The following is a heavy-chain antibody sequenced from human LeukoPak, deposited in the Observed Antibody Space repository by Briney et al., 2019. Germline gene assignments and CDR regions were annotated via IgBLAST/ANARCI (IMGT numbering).Heavy chain of an antibody. J-gene: IGHJ6*04. Sequence: SETLSRTYTVSGGSISSSSYCWGWLRQPPGKGLEWIGYIYYSGSTNYNPSLKSLATISVDTSKNHLSLKLSSMTAADTAVYYCARKSPRTYYYGSGSYGPEDGWGKGTTVTVSS. CDR3: ARKSPRTYYYGSGSYGPEDG. D-gene: IGHD3-10*01. V-gene: IGHV4-61*03. CDR2: IYYSGST. CDR1: GGSISSSSYC.